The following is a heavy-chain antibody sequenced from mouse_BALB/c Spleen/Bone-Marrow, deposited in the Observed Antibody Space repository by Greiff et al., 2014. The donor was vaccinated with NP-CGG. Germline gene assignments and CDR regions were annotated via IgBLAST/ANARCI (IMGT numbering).Heavy chain of an antibody. J-gene: IGHJ2*01. D-gene: IGHD2-4*01. CDR1: GFNIKDYY. V-gene: IGHV14-4*02. Sequence: EVQLVESGAELVRSGASVKLSCTASGFNIKDYYMHWVKQRPERGLEWIGWIDPENGDTEYAPKFQGKATMTADTSSNTAYLQLSSLTSEDTAVYYCNARGDYDFDYFDYWGQGTTLTVSS. CDR3: NARGDYDFDYFDY. CDR2: IDPENGDT.